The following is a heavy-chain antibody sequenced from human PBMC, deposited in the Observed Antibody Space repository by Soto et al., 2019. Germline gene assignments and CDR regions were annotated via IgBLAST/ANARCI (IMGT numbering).Heavy chain of an antibody. Sequence: PSETLSLTCTVCGGSISSYYCSWIRQPAWKGLEWIGRIYTSGITNYNPSLKSRVTMSVDKSKNQFSLKLSSVTDADTAVYYCARGKWLVPFDYLGQRTLVAVSS. V-gene: IGHV4-4*07. CDR1: GGSISSYY. D-gene: IGHD6-19*01. J-gene: IGHJ4*02. CDR3: ARGKWLVPFDY. CDR2: IYTSGIT.